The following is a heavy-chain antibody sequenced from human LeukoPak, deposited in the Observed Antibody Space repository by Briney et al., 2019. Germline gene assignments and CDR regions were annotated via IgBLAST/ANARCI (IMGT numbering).Heavy chain of an antibody. CDR2: INTNTGNP. J-gene: IGHJ4*02. CDR1: GYTFTSYA. D-gene: IGHD3-22*01. V-gene: IGHV7-4-1*02. Sequence: ASVKVSCKASGYTFTSYAMNWVRQAPGQGLEWMGWINTNTGNPTYAQGFTGRFVFSLDTSVSTAYLQISSLKAEDTAVYYCANTPLHYYYDSSLFFDYWGQGTLVTVSS. CDR3: ANTPLHYYYDSSLFFDY.